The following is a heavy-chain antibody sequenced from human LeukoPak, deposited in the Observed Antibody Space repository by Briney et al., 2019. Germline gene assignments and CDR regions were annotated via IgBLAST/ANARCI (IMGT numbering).Heavy chain of an antibody. V-gene: IGHV3-30*18. CDR1: GFIFSTSG. CDR2: ISYDGNNK. J-gene: IGHJ4*02. CDR3: AKWRRGHYYGSGTELDY. D-gene: IGHD3-10*01. Sequence: GRSLRLSCAASGFIFSTSGMHWVRQAPGKGLEWMAVISYDGNNKYYADSVKGRFNISRDNSKNTLYLQMNSLRVEDTAVYYCAKWRRGHYYGSGTELDYWGQGSLVTVSS.